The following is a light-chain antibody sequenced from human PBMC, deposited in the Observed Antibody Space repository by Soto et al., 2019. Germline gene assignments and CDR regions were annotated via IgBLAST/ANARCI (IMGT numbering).Light chain of an antibody. CDR2: GAS. Sequence: EIVLTQSPGTLSLSPGERATLSGGPVQSVRSSYLAWYQQKPGQAPSLLIYGASRRATGIPDRFSGSGSGTDFTLTISRLEPEDFAVYYCQQYDSSPITFGQGTRLEI. V-gene: IGKV3-20*01. CDR3: QQYDSSPIT. J-gene: IGKJ5*01. CDR1: QSVRSSY.